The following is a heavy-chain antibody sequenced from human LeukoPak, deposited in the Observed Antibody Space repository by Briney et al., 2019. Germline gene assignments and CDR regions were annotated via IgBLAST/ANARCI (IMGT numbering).Heavy chain of an antibody. CDR3: ARLWGYCSSTSCYPDYYYMDV. Sequence: SETLSLTCAVYGGSFSGYYWSWIRQPPGKGLEWIGEINHSGSTNYNPSLNSRVTISVDTSKNQFSLKLSSVTAADTAVYYCARLWGYCSSTSCYPDYYYMDVWGKGTTVTISS. V-gene: IGHV4-34*01. CDR1: GGSFSGYY. J-gene: IGHJ6*03. CDR2: INHSGST. D-gene: IGHD2-2*01.